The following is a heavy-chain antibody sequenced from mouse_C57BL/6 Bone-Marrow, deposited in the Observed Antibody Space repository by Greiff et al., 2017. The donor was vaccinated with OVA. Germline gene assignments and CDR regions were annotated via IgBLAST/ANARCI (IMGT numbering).Heavy chain of an antibody. CDR1: GFNIKDYY. D-gene: IGHD1-1*01. J-gene: IGHJ2*01. V-gene: IGHV14-2*01. CDR3: AFYYYGREGYYFDY. Sequence: EVQRVESGAELVKPGASVKLSCTASGFNIKDYYMHWVKQRTEQGLEWIGRIDPEDGETKYAPKFQGKATITADTSSNTAYLQLISLTSEDTAVYYCAFYYYGREGYYFDYWGQGSTLTVSS. CDR2: IDPEDGET.